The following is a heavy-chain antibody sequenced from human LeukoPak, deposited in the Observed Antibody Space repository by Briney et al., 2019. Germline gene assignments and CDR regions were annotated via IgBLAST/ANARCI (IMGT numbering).Heavy chain of an antibody. J-gene: IGHJ3*02. D-gene: IGHD1-26*01. Sequence: GGSLRLSCAASGFTFSSYGMHWVRQAPGKGLEWMAIIWYDGSNKCYADSVKRRFTISRDNAKNSLYLQMNSLKAEDTAIYYCAREVGTPQAFDIWGQGTMVTVSS. CDR2: IWYDGSNK. CDR1: GFTFSSYG. V-gene: IGHV3-33*01. CDR3: AREVGTPQAFDI.